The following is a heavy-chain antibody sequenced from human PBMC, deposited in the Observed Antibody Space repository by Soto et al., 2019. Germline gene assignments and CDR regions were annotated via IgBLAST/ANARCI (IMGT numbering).Heavy chain of an antibody. D-gene: IGHD2-15*01. Sequence: SVEVSGKASGGTFSSYAISCVRRAPGQVLEWMGGIIPIFGTANYAQKFQGRVTITADESTSTAYMELSSLRSEDTAVYYCARDLYCSGGSCYSEPPDAFDIWGQGTMVTVSS. CDR3: ARDLYCSGGSCYSEPPDAFDI. CDR2: IIPIFGTA. J-gene: IGHJ3*02. CDR1: GGTFSSYA. V-gene: IGHV1-69*13.